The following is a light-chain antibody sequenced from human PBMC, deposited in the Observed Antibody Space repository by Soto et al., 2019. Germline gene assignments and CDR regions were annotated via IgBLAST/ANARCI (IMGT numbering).Light chain of an antibody. CDR2: WAS. CDR1: QSVLYSSNNKKY. V-gene: IGKV4-1*01. Sequence: DIMMTQSPDSLAVSLGERATINCKSSQSVLYSSNNKKYLAWYQQKPGQPPKLLIYWASTRESGVPDRFSGSGSGTDFTLTISSLQAEDVAIYYCQQYYSTPWTFGQGTKVEIK. CDR3: QQYYSTPWT. J-gene: IGKJ1*01.